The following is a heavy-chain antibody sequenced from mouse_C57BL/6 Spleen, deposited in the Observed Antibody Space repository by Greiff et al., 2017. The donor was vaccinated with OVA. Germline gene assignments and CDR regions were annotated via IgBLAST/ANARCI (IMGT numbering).Heavy chain of an antibody. V-gene: IGHV1-69*01. J-gene: IGHJ4*01. CDR1: GYTFTSYW. CDR2: IDPSDSYT. D-gene: IGHD2-5*01. Sequence: QVQLQQPGAELVMPGASVKLSCKASGYTFTSYWMHWVKQRPGQGLEWIGEIDPSDSYTNYNQKFKGKSTLTVDKSSSTAYMQLSSLTSEDSAVYYCARSNSNYHYYAMDYWGQGTSVTVSS. CDR3: ARSNSNYHYYAMDY.